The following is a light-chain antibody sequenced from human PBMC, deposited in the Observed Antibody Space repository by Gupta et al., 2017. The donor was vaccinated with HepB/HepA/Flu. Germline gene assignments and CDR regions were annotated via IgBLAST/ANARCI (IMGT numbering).Light chain of an antibody. CDR1: SSDVGSYSL. J-gene: IGLJ2*01. V-gene: IGLV2-23*02. Sequence: QSALPQPASESGSPGQSITISCTGISSDVGSYSLVSWYQQHPDKAPKLMIYEVNKRPSGVSNRFSGTKSANTASLTISGLQAEDEADYYCCSYAGSITYVVFGGRTKLTVL. CDR2: EVN. CDR3: CSYAGSITYVV.